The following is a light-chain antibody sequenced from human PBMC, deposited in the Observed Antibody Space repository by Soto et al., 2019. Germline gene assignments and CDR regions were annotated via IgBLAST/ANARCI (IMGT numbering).Light chain of an antibody. CDR2: KVS. CDR3: QQYNSFSWT. J-gene: IGKJ1*01. V-gene: IGKV1-5*03. CDR1: QSITTW. Sequence: DIQLTQSPSTLSASVGDTVTITCRASQSITTWLAWYQQKPGKAPKALIYKVSTLYSGVPSRFSGSGSGTEFTLAITRLQPDDFATYYCQQYNSFSWTFGQGTKVEVK.